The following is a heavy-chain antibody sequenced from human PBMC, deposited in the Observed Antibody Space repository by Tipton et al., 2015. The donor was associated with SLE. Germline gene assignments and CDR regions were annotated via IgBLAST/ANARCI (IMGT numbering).Heavy chain of an antibody. D-gene: IGHD4/OR15-4a*01. CDR3: AKVGPDYAACCWPHDALDI. CDR1: GFNFSIFA. CDR2: IRSSGGTT. V-gene: IGHV3-23*01. Sequence: SLRLSCAASGFNFSIFAMSWVRQAPGKGLEWVSSIRSSGGTTNYADSVKGRFSISRDNSKNTLYLQMNSLRAEDTAVYYCAKVGPDYAACCWPHDALDIWGPGTTVSVSA. J-gene: IGHJ3*02.